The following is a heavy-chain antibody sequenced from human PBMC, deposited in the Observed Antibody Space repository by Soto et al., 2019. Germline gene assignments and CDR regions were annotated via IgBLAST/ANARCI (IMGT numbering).Heavy chain of an antibody. Sequence: QVQLVESGGAVVQPGRSLRLSCAASGLTFKSYAMHWVRQAPGKGLEWVAVISYDGSNKYYADSVKGRFTISRDNSKNRLYLQVNDLRREDTCLSHFARDPVYALDYAMHVWGQGTTVTVSS. CDR2: ISYDGSNK. V-gene: IGHV3-30-3*01. J-gene: IGHJ6*02. CDR3: ARDPVYALDYAMHV. CDR1: GLTFKSYA. D-gene: IGHD1-1*01.